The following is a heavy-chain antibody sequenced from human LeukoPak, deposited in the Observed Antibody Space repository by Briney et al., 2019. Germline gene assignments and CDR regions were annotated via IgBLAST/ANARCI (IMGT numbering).Heavy chain of an antibody. Sequence: GGSLRLSCAASGFTFSSYGMHWVRQAPGKGLGWVAVIWYGGSNKYYADSVKGRFTISRDNSKNTLYLQMNSLRAEDTAVYYCARDRSYYESSGYSMDYWGQGTLVTVSS. J-gene: IGHJ4*02. D-gene: IGHD3-22*01. CDR3: ARDRSYYESSGYSMDY. CDR1: GFTFSSYG. CDR2: IWYGGSNK. V-gene: IGHV3-33*08.